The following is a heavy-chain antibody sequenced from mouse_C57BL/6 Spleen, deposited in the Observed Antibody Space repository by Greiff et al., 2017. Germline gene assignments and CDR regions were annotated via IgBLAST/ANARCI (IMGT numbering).Heavy chain of an antibody. CDR1: GFTFSDAW. CDR3: TRPRITTVVAPFAY. D-gene: IGHD1-1*01. J-gene: IGHJ3*01. V-gene: IGHV6-6*01. Sequence: EVQGVESGGGLAQPGGSMKLSCAASGFTFSDAWMDWVRQSPEKGLEWVAEIRNKANNHATYYAESVKGRFTISRDDSKSSVYLQMNSLRAEDTGIYYCTRPRITTVVAPFAYWGQGTLVTVSA. CDR2: IRNKANNHAT.